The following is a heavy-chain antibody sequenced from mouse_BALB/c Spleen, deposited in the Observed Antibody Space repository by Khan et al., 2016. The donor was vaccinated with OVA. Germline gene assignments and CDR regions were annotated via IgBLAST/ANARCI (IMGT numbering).Heavy chain of an antibody. CDR3: ARSNYGTFAY. Sequence: EVEPVESGGGLVKPGGSLKLSCAASGFTFSSYTMSWVRQTPEKRLEWVATISSGGDNTYYPDSVKGRFTISSDNAKNNLYLQMSSLRSEDTALYYCARSNYGTFAYWGQGTLVTVSA. CDR2: ISSGGDNT. V-gene: IGHV5-9*03. J-gene: IGHJ3*01. CDR1: GFTFSSYT. D-gene: IGHD2-1*01.